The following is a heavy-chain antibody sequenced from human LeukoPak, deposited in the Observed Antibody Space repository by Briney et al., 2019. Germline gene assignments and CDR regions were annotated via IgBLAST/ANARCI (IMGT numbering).Heavy chain of an antibody. J-gene: IGHJ3*02. CDR2: IYHSGST. Sequence: PSETLSLTCAVSGYSISSGYYWGWIRQPPGKGLEWIGSIYHSGSTYYNPPLKSRVTTSVDTSKNQFSLKLSSVTAADTAVYYCARSAPHASYMIPHGAFDIWGQGTMVTVSS. D-gene: IGHD3-22*01. CDR3: ARSAPHASYMIPHGAFDI. V-gene: IGHV4-38-2*01. CDR1: GYSISSGYY.